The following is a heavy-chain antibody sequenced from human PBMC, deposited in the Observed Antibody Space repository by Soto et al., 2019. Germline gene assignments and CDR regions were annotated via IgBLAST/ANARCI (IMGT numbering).Heavy chain of an antibody. Sequence: QVQLVQSGAEVKKPGSSVKVSCKASGGTFSSYALSWVRQAPGQGLEWRGGIIPSFGTATYEQKLQGRVTITTDESTSTGYMELSSLRSEDTAVYYCARNHGSLVPAATGGYFSYGLDVWGQGTTVIVSS. CDR1: GGTFSSYA. V-gene: IGHV1-69*01. D-gene: IGHD2-2*01. CDR3: ARNHGSLVPAATGGYFSYGLDV. CDR2: IIPSFGTA. J-gene: IGHJ6*02.